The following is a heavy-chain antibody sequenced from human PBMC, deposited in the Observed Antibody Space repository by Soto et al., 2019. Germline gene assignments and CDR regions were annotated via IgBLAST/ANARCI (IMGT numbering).Heavy chain of an antibody. D-gene: IGHD6-13*01. CDR2: IWYDGSNK. V-gene: IGHV3-33*01. CDR3: ARAKAGSLAAAGY. J-gene: IGHJ4*02. Sequence: QVQLVESGGGVVQPGRSLRLSCAASGFTFSSYGMHWVRQAPGKGLEWVAVIWYDGSNKYYADSVKGRFTISRDNSKNTLYLQMNSLRAEDTAVYYCARAKAGSLAAAGYWGQGTLVTVSS. CDR1: GFTFSSYG.